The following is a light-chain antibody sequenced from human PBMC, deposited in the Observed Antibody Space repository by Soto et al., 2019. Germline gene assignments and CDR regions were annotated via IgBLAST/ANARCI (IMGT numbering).Light chain of an antibody. CDR1: SSDVGSYNL. V-gene: IGLV2-23*03. CDR2: EGS. J-gene: IGLJ2*01. CDR3: CSYAGSSTFVV. Sequence: ALTQPASVSGSPGQSITISCTGTSSDVGSYNLVSWYQQHPGKAPKFMIYEGSKRPSGVSNRFSGSKSGNTASLTISGLQAEDEADYYCCSYAGSSTFVVFGGGTKLTVL.